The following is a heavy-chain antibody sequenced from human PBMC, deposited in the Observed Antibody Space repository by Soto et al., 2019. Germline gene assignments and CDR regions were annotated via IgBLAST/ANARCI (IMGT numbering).Heavy chain of an antibody. Sequence: XSVKVSCTASGYTFTSYSNRLVRQAPGQGLECMGWISAYNGNTNYAQKLQGRVTMTTDTSTSTAYMELRSLRSDDTAVYYCAREPSQYYYDSSGPNWFDPWGQGTLVTVSS. J-gene: IGHJ5*02. D-gene: IGHD3-22*01. CDR1: GYTFTSYS. CDR3: AREPSQYYYDSSGPNWFDP. CDR2: ISAYNGNT. V-gene: IGHV1-18*04.